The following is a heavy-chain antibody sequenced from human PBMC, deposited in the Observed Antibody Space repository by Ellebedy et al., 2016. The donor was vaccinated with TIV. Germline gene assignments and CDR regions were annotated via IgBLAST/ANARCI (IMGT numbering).Heavy chain of an antibody. CDR3: ATDGSYGDYRSPAHAFEK. CDR1: GFSFRSYW. J-gene: IGHJ3*02. Sequence: GGSLRLSCAASGFSFRSYWMSWVRQVPGKGLEWVANIRQDGGDKYYVDYVKGRFTISRDNAKNSLYLLMNSLSAEDTGVYYCATDGSYGDYRSPAHAFEKWGQGTMVIVSP. V-gene: IGHV3-7*01. CDR2: IRQDGGDK. D-gene: IGHD4-17*01.